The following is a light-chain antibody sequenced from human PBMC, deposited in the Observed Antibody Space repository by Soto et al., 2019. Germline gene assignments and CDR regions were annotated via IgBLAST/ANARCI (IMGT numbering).Light chain of an antibody. CDR3: NSYTTSSTWV. V-gene: IGLV2-18*02. CDR2: EVT. J-gene: IGLJ3*02. CDR1: SSEVGSYNR. Sequence: QSALTQPPSVSGSPGQSVTISCTGTSSEVGSYNRVSWYQQPPGTAPKLMIYEVTNRPSGVPDRFSGSKSGNTASLTISGLQAEDEADYYCNSYTTSSTWVFGGGTKLTVL.